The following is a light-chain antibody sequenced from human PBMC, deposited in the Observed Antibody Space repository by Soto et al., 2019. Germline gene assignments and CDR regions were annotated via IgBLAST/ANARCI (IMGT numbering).Light chain of an antibody. J-gene: IGLJ2*01. V-gene: IGLV2-14*01. CDR2: EVS. CDR1: SSDVGGYNY. Sequence: QSALTQPASVSGSPGQSITISCTGTSSDVGGYNYVSWYQQHPGKAPKLMIYEVSNRPSGVSNRFSDSKSGNTASLTISGLQAEDEADYYCSSYTSSSYVVFGGGTKVTVL. CDR3: SSYTSSSYVV.